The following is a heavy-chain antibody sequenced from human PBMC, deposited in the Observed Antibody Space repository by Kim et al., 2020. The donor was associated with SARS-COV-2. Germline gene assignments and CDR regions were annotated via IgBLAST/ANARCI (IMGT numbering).Heavy chain of an antibody. J-gene: IGHJ4*02. D-gene: IGHD3-10*01. CDR2: ISGSGGST. V-gene: IGHV3-23*01. Sequence: GGSLRLSCAASGFTFSSYAMSWVRQAPGKGLEWVSAISGSGGSTYYADSVKGRFTISRDNSKNTLYLQMNSLRAEDTAVYYCAKAHMVRGVIIPDYWGQGTLVTVSS. CDR3: AKAHMVRGVIIPDY. CDR1: GFTFSSYA.